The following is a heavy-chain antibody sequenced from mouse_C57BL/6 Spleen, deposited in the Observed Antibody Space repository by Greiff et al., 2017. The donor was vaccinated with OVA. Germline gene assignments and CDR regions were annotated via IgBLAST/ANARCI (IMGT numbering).Heavy chain of an antibody. CDR1: GYTFTSYW. CDR3: ARGRGSSSAWFAY. V-gene: IGHV1-53*01. D-gene: IGHD1-1*01. Sequence: VQLQQPGTELVKPGASVKLSCKASGYTFTSYWMHWVKQRPGHGLEWIGTLNPSNGGTTYNEKFKSKATLTVDKSSSTAYMQLSILTSEDSAVYYCARGRGSSSAWFAYWGQGTLVTVSA. J-gene: IGHJ3*01. CDR2: LNPSNGGT.